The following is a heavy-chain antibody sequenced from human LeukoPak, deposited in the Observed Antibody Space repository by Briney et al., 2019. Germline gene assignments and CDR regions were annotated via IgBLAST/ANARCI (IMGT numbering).Heavy chain of an antibody. V-gene: IGHV6-1*01. Sequence: SQTLSLTCAISGDSVSSNSVAWSWIRQSPSRGLEWLGRAYYRSQWFYDYAVSVKGRITINPDTSKNQFSLQLNSVTPEDTAVYYCARGATGLGYWYFHLWGRGTLVTVSS. CDR3: ARGATGLGYWYFHL. CDR2: AYYRSQWFY. D-gene: IGHD1-14*01. J-gene: IGHJ2*01. CDR1: GDSVSSNSVA.